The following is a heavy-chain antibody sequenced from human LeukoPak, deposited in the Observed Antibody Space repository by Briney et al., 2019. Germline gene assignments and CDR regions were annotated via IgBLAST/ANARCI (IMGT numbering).Heavy chain of an antibody. CDR2: ISGSGGST. J-gene: IGHJ4*02. V-gene: IGHV3-23*01. D-gene: IGHD1-26*01. CDR1: GFTFSNYA. Sequence: GGSLRLSCAASGFTFSNYAMNWVRQAPGKGLEWVSGISGSGGSTYYADSVKGRFTISRDNSKNTLYLQMNSLRAEDTAVYYCAKVGSGSQIDYWGQGTLVTVSS. CDR3: AKVGSGSQIDY.